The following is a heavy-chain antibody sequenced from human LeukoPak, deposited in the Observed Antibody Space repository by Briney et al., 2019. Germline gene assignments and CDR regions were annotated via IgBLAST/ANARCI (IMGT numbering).Heavy chain of an antibody. CDR2: IYTSGST. CDR3: ARAYHSSWYLNWFDP. V-gene: IGHV4-61*02. Sequence: SQTLSLTCTVSGGSISSGSYYWSWIRQPAGKGLEWIGRIYTSGSTNYNPSLKSRVTISVDTSKNQFSLKLSSVTAADTAVYYCARAYHSSWYLNWFDPWGQGTLVTVSS. D-gene: IGHD6-13*01. CDR1: GGSISSGSYY. J-gene: IGHJ5*02.